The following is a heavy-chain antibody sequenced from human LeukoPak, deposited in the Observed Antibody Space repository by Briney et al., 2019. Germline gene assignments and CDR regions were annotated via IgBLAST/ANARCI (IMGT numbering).Heavy chain of an antibody. CDR1: GFTFRSYA. J-gene: IGHJ5*02. CDR2: ISGSGGSP. Sequence: GGSLRLSCAASGFTFRSYAMSWVRQAQGKGLEWVSAISGSGGSPHYAESGKGRFTISRYNSKSTLYLQMNSLRAEDTAVFYCVKDVGVTSRYWFDPWGQGTQVTVSS. V-gene: IGHV3-23*01. CDR3: VKDVGVTSRYWFDP. D-gene: IGHD1-26*01.